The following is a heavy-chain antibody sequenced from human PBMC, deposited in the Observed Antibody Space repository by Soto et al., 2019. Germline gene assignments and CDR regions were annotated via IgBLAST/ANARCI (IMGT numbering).Heavy chain of an antibody. D-gene: IGHD5-12*01. Sequence: QVQLVQSGAEVKKPGASVKVSCKASGYTFTSYGISWVRQAPGQGLEWMGWISAYNGNTNYAQKLQGRVTMTDTSTSTAYMELRSLRSDDTAVYYCAREGLKTDGYNLPDYWGQGTLVTVSS. CDR1: GYTFTSYG. J-gene: IGHJ4*02. V-gene: IGHV1-18*01. CDR3: AREGLKTDGYNLPDY. CDR2: ISAYNGNT.